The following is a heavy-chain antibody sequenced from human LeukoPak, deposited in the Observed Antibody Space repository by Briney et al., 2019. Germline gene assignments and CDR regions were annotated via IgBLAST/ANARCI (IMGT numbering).Heavy chain of an antibody. Sequence: RSSETLSLTCTVSGGSISSYYWSWIRQPPGKGLEWIGYIYYSGSTNYNPSLKSRVTISVDTSKNQFSLKLSSVTAADTAVYYCARAGGVQLWSLYYFDYWGQGTLVTVSS. CDR3: ARAGGVQLWSLYYFDY. CDR1: GGSISSYY. CDR2: IYYSGST. D-gene: IGHD5-18*01. J-gene: IGHJ4*02. V-gene: IGHV4-59*08.